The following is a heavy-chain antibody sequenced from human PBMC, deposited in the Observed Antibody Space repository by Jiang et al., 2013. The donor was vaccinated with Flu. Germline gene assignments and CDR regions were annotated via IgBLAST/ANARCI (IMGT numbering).Heavy chain of an antibody. J-gene: IGHJ4*02. CDR3: ARYSYGFYYFDY. D-gene: IGHD5-18*01. V-gene: IGHV6-1*01. CDR2: TYYRSKWYN. Sequence: NSAAWNWIRQSPSRGLEWLGRTYYRSKWYNDYAVSVKSRITINPDTSKNQFSLQLNSVTPEDTAVYYCARYSYGFYYFDYWGQGTLVTVSS. CDR1: NSAA.